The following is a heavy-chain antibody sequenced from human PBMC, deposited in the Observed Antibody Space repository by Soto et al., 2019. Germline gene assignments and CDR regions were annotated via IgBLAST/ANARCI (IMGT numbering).Heavy chain of an antibody. D-gene: IGHD2-15*01. CDR1: GGSISRGGYY. CDR2: IYYRGST. Sequence: QVQVQETRPGLLKPSQTLSLTCTVSGGSISRGGYYWSWIRQHPGKGLEWIGYIYYRGSTYYNPSLDSRVTISADRSKDTFSLRLSSVTAADTAVYYCARSLCAGGTCYSGAFDIWGQGTMVTVSS. V-gene: IGHV4-31*03. J-gene: IGHJ3*02. CDR3: ARSLCAGGTCYSGAFDI.